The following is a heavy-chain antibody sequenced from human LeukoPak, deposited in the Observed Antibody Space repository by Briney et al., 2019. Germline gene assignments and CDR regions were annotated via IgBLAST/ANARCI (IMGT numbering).Heavy chain of an antibody. Sequence: GASVKVSCKASGYTFDTYGFCWVRQAPGHGLEWMGWISANTGKTDYQGRVTMTTDTSTSTAYMGLRTLRPDDTAVYYCAKVAGDRMDYWGQGTLLTVSS. CDR2: ISANTGKT. J-gene: IGHJ4*02. V-gene: IGHV1-18*01. CDR3: AKVAGDRMDY. CDR1: GYTFDTYG. D-gene: IGHD6-13*01.